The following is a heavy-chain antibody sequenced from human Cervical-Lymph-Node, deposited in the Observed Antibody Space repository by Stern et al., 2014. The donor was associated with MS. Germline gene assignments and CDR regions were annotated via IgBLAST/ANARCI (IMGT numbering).Heavy chain of an antibody. CDR2: IIPILGTA. J-gene: IGHJ6*02. D-gene: IGHD6-19*01. CDR1: GGNFKSFA. CDR3: ARDRAAAVGVGYYYGMEV. V-gene: IGHV1-69*01. Sequence: QVQLVQSGAEVKKPGSSVKVSCKASGGNFKSFAISWVRQAPGQGLEWMGGIIPILGTANYVKKFQGRVTITADESTSTVYMELSSLRSEDTAAYYCARDRAAAVGVGYYYGMEVWGQGTTVTVSS.